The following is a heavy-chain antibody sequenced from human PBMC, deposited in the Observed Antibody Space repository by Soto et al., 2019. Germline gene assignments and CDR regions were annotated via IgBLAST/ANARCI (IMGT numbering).Heavy chain of an antibody. Sequence: EVQLLESGGGLVQPGGSLRLSCAASGFTFSSYAMSWVRQAPGKGLEWASAISGSGGSTYYADSVKRRFTITRDNSKNTLYLQMNSLRAEDTAVYYCATNFYFDYWGQGTLVTVSS. J-gene: IGHJ4*02. CDR3: ATNFYFDY. CDR2: ISGSGGST. V-gene: IGHV3-23*01. CDR1: GFTFSSYA. D-gene: IGHD3-3*01.